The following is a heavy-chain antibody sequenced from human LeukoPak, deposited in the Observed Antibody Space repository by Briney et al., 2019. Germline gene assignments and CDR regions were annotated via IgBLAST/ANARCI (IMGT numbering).Heavy chain of an antibody. CDR1: GDSVSSNSAS. J-gene: IGHJ5*02. D-gene: IGHD6-19*01. Sequence: SQTLSLTCAFSGDSVSSNSASWNWIRQSPSRGLEWLGRTYYRSKWYNDYAVSVKSRITINPDTSKNQFSLQLNSVTPEDTAVYYCARDRGRRAVADWFDPWGQGTLVTVSS. CDR3: ARDRGRRAVADWFDP. V-gene: IGHV6-1*01. CDR2: TYYRSKWYN.